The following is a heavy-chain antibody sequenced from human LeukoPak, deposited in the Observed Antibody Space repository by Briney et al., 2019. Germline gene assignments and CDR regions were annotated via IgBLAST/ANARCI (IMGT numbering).Heavy chain of an antibody. Sequence: SETLSLTCTVSGGSLSNYYWSWIRQPPGKGLEWIGYMYYSGSTNYNPSLQSRVTISVDTSKNQFSLKLSSVTAADTAVYYCARERGYYGSGTHLIWFDPWGQGTLVTVSS. CDR2: MYYSGST. J-gene: IGHJ5*02. D-gene: IGHD3-10*01. CDR3: ARERGYYGSGTHLIWFDP. V-gene: IGHV4-59*01. CDR1: GGSLSNYY.